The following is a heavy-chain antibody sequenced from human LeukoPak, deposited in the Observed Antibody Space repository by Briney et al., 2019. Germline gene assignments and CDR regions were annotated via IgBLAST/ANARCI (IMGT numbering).Heavy chain of an antibody. CDR3: AKHRGSGVGGTGGVES. J-gene: IGHJ4*02. D-gene: IGHD6-19*01. CDR2: IAGSESST. Sequence: GGSLRLSRAASLFTSCTYAMTWVRQSPVEGLGMLSVIAGSESSTYYADSVRGRFTITRDNHKTTLYLQMTRLRADDTAVYYCAKHRGSGVGGTGGVESWGQGTLVTVSS. CDR1: LFTSCTYA. V-gene: IGHV3-23*01.